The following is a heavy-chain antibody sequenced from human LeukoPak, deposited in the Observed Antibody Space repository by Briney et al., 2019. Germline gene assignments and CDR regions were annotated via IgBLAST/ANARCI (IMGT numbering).Heavy chain of an antibody. CDR1: GDTFSTYD. Sequence: ASVKVSCKASGDTFSTYDVNWVRQATGQGLEWMGWVNPKSGHTAYAQKFQGRVTMTSDTSTAFLELSSLRFEDTAVYFCARGVVGGTTVGPWGQGTLATVSS. CDR3: ARGVVGGTTVGP. CDR2: VNPKSGHT. D-gene: IGHD1-7*01. V-gene: IGHV1-8*01. J-gene: IGHJ5*02.